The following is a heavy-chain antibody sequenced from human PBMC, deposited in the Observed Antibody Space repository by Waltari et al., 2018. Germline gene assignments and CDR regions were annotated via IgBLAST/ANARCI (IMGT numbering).Heavy chain of an antibody. CDR1: GFDFDDYA. J-gene: IGHJ6*02. CDR2: ITWDSGNI. Sequence: EVQLVESGGGLVQPGRSLRLSCEASGFDFDDYAMHWVRQSPGKGLEWVSGITWDSGNIGYVDSVKGRFTISRDNAQSSLYLQMNSLRPEDTAVYYCSRYYRYGMDVWGQGTTVTVSS. CDR3: SRYYRYGMDV. D-gene: IGHD2-15*01. V-gene: IGHV3-9*01.